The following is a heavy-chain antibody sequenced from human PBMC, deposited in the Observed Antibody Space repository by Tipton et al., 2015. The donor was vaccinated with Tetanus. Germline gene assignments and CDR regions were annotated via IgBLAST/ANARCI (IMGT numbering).Heavy chain of an antibody. V-gene: IGHV1-2*02. CDR1: GYTFTGHY. CDR2: INPSSGGK. Sequence: QLVQSGAEVKKPGASVKVSCRASGYTFTGHYIHWVRQAPGQGREWVAWINPSSGGKDYAPKFQRRVTLTRDTSVNTAYMELSGLQSDDTAVYFCSRSTGWLVVLRSADPLDSWGQGTLVTVSS. J-gene: IGHJ4*02. D-gene: IGHD2-8*02. CDR3: SRSTGWLVVLRSADPLDS.